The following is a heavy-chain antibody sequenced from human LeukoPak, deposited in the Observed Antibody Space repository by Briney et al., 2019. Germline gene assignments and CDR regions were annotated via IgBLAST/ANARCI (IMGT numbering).Heavy chain of an antibody. CDR1: GVSLTDYY. CDR2: VSPDGYD. J-gene: IGHJ5*02. D-gene: IGHD2-8*01. CDR3: ARIRCVSGPAICYNH. V-gene: IGHV4-34*01. Sequence: SETLSLTCAVSGVSLTDYYWSWIRQSPGKGLEWIGEVSPDGYDKYNPSLKSRVSISVDRSENQLSLRLSSVTAADTAIYYCARIRCVSGPAICYNHWAQGSLVTVSS.